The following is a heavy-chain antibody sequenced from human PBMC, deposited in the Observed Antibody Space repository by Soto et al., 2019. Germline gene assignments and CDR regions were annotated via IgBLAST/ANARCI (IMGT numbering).Heavy chain of an antibody. CDR1: GFTFSNAW. Sequence: GGSLRLSCAASGFTFSNAWMSWVRQAPGKGLEWIGRIKTNSDGGTVDYASPVKGRFTISRDDSKSMLYLDLNSLKTEDTGVYFCATVYCATTSCYAPFDYWGKGTLVTVCS. J-gene: IGHJ4*02. V-gene: IGHV3-15*01. CDR3: ATVYCATTSCYAPFDY. CDR2: IKTNSDGGTV. D-gene: IGHD2-2*01.